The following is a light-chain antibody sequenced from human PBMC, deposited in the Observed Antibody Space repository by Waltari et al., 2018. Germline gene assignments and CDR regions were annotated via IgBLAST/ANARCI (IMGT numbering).Light chain of an antibody. CDR2: DVT. V-gene: IGLV2-11*01. CDR3: CSYAGPDTLMV. J-gene: IGLJ2*01. Sequence: SALTQPRSVSGSPGQSVTISCTGTSTDVGAYDFVSCYQQLPGKAPKVIIFDVTKRPSGVPDLFSGSKSVNTASLTISGLQAEDEADYYCCSYAGPDTLMVFGGGTHLTVL. CDR1: STDVGAYDF.